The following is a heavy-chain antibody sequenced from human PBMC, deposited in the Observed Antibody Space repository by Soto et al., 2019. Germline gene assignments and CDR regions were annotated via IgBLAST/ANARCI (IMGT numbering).Heavy chain of an antibody. CDR2: MTATGVSI. J-gene: IGHJ5*02. CDR3: ATASIPYSSSYDLDP. CDR1: GFSFSGYA. V-gene: IGHV3-23*01. Sequence: EVQLLESGGGLVQPGGSLRLSCVASGFSFSGYAMSWVRQAPGKGLVWLSSMTATGVSIYYADSVRGRFTISRDNSKNTLYQQMSSLRAEDTATYYCATASIPYSSSYDLDPWGRGALVTVSS. D-gene: IGHD6-6*01.